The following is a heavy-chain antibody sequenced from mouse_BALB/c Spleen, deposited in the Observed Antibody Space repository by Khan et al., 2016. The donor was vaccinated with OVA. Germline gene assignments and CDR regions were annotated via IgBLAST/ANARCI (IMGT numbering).Heavy chain of an antibody. V-gene: IGHV1-80*01. Sequence: QVQLKESGAELVRPGSSVKISCKASGYTFSSYWMNWVKPRPGQGLEWIGQIYPGDGDTNYNGKFKGKATLTADKSSRTAYMQLSSLTSEDSAVYFCARNYGSSFAYGGQGTLVTVSA. CDR1: GYTFSSYW. D-gene: IGHD1-1*01. CDR2: IYPGDGDT. J-gene: IGHJ3*01. CDR3: ARNYGSSFAY.